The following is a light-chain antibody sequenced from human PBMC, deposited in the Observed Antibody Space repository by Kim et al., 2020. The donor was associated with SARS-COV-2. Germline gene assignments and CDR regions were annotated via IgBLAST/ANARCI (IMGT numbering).Light chain of an antibody. CDR1: KLGDKG. Sequence: VAPGRTASITCSGEKLGDKGACWYQQKAGQSPVLVMYQDSRRPSGIPERFSGFNSGDTATLTISGTQAMDEAGYYCQAWDSSTVVFGGGTQLTVL. J-gene: IGLJ2*01. CDR3: QAWDSSTVV. CDR2: QDS. V-gene: IGLV3-1*01.